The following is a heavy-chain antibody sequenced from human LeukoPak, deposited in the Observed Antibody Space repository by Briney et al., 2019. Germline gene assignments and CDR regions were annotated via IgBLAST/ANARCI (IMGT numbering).Heavy chain of an antibody. J-gene: IGHJ4*02. Sequence: SETLSLTCAVSNYSITSGYFWGWIRQPPGKGLEWIASIYHSGTTYYNPSLRNRVTLFVDTSKDQFSLKLTSLTAADTAVYYCARDGVFHDSDGYSFDYWGQGTLVTVSS. CDR3: ARDGVFHDSDGYSFDY. D-gene: IGHD3-22*01. CDR2: IYHSGTT. CDR1: NYSITSGYF. V-gene: IGHV4-38-2*02.